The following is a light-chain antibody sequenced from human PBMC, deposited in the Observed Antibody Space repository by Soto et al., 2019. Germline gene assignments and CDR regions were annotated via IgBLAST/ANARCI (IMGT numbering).Light chain of an antibody. CDR2: DAP. J-gene: IGKJ4*01. CDR1: QSVSSY. CDR3: QQRSNWL. Sequence: EIVLTQSPATLSLSPGERATLSCRASQSVSSYLAWCQQKPGQAPRLLIYDAPNRATGIPARFSGSGSGTDFTLTISSLEPEDFAVYYCQQRSNWLFGGGTKVDIK. V-gene: IGKV3-11*01.